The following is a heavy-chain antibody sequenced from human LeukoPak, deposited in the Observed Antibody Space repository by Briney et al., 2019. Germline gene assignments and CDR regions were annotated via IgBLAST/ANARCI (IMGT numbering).Heavy chain of an antibody. J-gene: IGHJ6*03. CDR2: IYHSGST. CDR1: GGSISSSNW. V-gene: IGHV4-4*02. D-gene: IGHD2-15*01. Sequence: SETLSLTCAVSGGSISSSNWWSWVRQPPGKGLEWIGEIYHSGSTNYNPSLKSRVTISVDTSKNQFSLKLSSVTAADTAVYYCARRSGEYYYYMDVWGKGTTVTVSS. CDR3: ARRSGEYYYYMDV.